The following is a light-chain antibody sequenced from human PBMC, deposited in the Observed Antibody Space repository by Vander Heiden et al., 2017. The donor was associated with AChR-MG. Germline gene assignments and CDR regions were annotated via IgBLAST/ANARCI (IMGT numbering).Light chain of an antibody. CDR2: EVS. CDR3: SSYTSNSTRV. J-gene: IGLJ3*02. V-gene: IGLV2-14*01. CDR1: SSDVGGYNC. Sequence: QSALTQPASVSGSPGQSIPISCTGTSSDVGGYNCVSWYQQHPGKAPKLMIYEVSNRPSGVSNRFSGSKAGNTASLTISGLQAEDEADYYCSSYTSNSTRVFGGGTKLTVL.